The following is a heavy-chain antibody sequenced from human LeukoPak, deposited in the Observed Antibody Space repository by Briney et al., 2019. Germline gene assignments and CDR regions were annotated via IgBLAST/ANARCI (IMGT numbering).Heavy chain of an antibody. CDR1: GFTFSSYA. CDR2: ISGSGGST. Sequence: AGGSLRLSCAASGFTFSSYAMSWVRQAPGKGLEWVSAISGSGGSTYYADSVKGRFTISRDNSKNTLYLQMNSLRAEDTAVYYCAKDLAGDDDAFDIWGQGTMVTVSS. V-gene: IGHV3-23*01. J-gene: IGHJ3*02. CDR3: AKDLAGDDDAFDI. D-gene: IGHD6-19*01.